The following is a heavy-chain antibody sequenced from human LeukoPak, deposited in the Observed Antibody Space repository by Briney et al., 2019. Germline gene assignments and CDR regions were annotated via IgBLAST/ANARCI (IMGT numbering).Heavy chain of an antibody. V-gene: IGHV4-39*02. CDR2: IYYSGST. D-gene: IGHD3-9*01. Sequence: SETLSLTCTVFGGSISSSSYYWGWIRQPPGKGLEWIGSIYYSGSTYYNPSLKSRVTISVDTSKNQFSLKLSSVTAADTAVYYCARERGYFDTRDYWGQGTLVTVSS. CDR1: GGSISSSSYY. CDR3: ARERGYFDTRDY. J-gene: IGHJ4*02.